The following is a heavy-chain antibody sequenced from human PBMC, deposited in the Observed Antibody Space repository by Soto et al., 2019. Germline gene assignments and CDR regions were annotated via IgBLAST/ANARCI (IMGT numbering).Heavy chain of an antibody. Sequence: SETLSLTCTVSGGSISSGGYYWSWIRQHPGKGLELIGYIYYSGSTYYNPSLKSRVTISVDTSKNQFSLKLSSVTAADTAVYYCARVGYSNYKYFQHGGQGTLVTVSS. J-gene: IGHJ1*01. V-gene: IGHV4-31*03. D-gene: IGHD4-4*01. CDR2: IYYSGST. CDR3: ARVGYSNYKYFQH. CDR1: GGSISSGGYY.